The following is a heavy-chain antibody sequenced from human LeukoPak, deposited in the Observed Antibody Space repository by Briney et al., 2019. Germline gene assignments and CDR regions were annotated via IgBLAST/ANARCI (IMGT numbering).Heavy chain of an antibody. J-gene: IGHJ6*02. CDR1: GGSFSGYY. V-gene: IGHV4-34*01. D-gene: IGHD5-12*01. CDR2: INHSGST. CDR3: ARVYRNGMDA. Sequence: SETLSLTCAVYGGSFSGYYWSWIRQPPGKGLEWIGEINHSGSTNYNPSLKSRVTISVDTSKNQFSLKLSSVTAADTAVYYCARVYRNGMDAWGQGTTVTVSS.